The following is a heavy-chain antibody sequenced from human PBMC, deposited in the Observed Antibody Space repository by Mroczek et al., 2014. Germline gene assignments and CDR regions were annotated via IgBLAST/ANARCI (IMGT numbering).Heavy chain of an antibody. CDR2: ISSSSSTI. J-gene: IGHJ3*02. V-gene: IGHV3-48*01. CDR3: ARDQLAGVHLRAHDAFDI. D-gene: IGHD3-10*01. Sequence: VQLQESGGGLVQPGGSLRLSCAASGFTFSSYSMNWVRQAPGKGLEWVSYISSSSSTIYYADSVKGRFTISRDNAKNSLYLQMNSLRAEDTAVYYCARDQLAGVHLRAHDAFDIWGQGTMVTVSS. CDR1: GFTFSSYS.